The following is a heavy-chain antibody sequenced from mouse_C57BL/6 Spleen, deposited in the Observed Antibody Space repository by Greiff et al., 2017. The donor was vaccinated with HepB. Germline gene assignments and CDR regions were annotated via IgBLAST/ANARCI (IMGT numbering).Heavy chain of an antibody. J-gene: IGHJ4*01. D-gene: IGHD1-1*02. CDR3: ARWDYGRAMDY. CDR2: IYPGDGDT. Sequence: QVQLQQSGAELVKPGASVKISCKASGYAFSSYWMNWVKQRPGKGLEWIGQIYPGDGDTNYNGKFKGKATLTADKSSSTAYMQLSSLTSEDSAVYFCARWDYGRAMDYWSQGTSVTVSS. CDR1: GYAFSSYW. V-gene: IGHV1-80*01.